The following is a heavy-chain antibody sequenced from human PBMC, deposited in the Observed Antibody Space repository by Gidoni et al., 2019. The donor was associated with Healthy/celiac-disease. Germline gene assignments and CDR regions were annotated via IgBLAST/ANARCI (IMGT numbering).Heavy chain of an antibody. J-gene: IGHJ5*02. Sequence: EVQLVESGGGLVQPGRSLRLSCAASGFTFDDYAMHLGRQAPGKGLEWVSGISWNSGSIGYADSVKGRFTISRDNAKNSLYLQMNSLRAEDTALYYCAKDSPIEDFWSGYQLGGWFDPWGQGTLVTVSS. CDR3: AKDSPIEDFWSGYQLGGWFDP. CDR2: ISWNSGSI. D-gene: IGHD3-3*01. V-gene: IGHV3-9*01. CDR1: GFTFDDYA.